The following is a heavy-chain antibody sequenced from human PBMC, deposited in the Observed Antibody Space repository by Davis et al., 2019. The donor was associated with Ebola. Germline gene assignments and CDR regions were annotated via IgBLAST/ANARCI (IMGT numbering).Heavy chain of an antibody. V-gene: IGHV1-69*04. CDR1: GGTFSSYV. J-gene: IGHJ6*02. CDR2: IIPILGIA. Sequence: SVKVSCKASGGTFSSYVISWVRQAPGQGLEWMGRIIPILGIANYAQKFQGRVTITADKSTSTAYMELSSLRSEDTAVYYCARDDDSSGGGMDVWGQGTTVTVSS. CDR3: ARDDDSSGGGMDV. D-gene: IGHD3-22*01.